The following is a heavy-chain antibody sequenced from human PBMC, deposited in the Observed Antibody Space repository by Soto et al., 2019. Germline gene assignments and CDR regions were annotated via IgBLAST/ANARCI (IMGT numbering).Heavy chain of an antibody. Sequence: VQLVESGGGLVKPGGSLRLSCAASGFTFSSYSMNWVRQAPGKGLEWVSSISSSSSYIYYADSVKGRFTISRDNAKNSLYLQMNSLRAEDTAVYYCAREGHFWSDYYFFDYWGQGTLVTVSS. CDR2: ISSSSSYI. J-gene: IGHJ4*02. CDR1: GFTFSSYS. D-gene: IGHD3-3*02. CDR3: AREGHFWSDYYFFDY. V-gene: IGHV3-21*01.